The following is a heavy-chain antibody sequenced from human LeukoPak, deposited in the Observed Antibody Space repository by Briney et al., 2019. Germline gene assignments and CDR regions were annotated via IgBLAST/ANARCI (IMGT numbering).Heavy chain of an antibody. CDR3: ARYARVPVD. Sequence: NSSETLSLTCTVSDGSISSNYWSWIRQPPGKGPEYIGYIYYSGITNYNPSLKSRVTMSIDTSENQFSLKLSSVTAADTAVYYCARYARVPVDWGQGTLVTVSS. J-gene: IGHJ4*02. D-gene: IGHD3-10*02. CDR1: DGSISSNY. CDR2: IYYSGIT. V-gene: IGHV4-59*08.